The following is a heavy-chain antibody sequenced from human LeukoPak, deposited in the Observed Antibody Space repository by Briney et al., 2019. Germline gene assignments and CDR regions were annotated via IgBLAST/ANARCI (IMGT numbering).Heavy chain of an antibody. Sequence: GGSLRLSCAASGFSFSRYWMSWVRQAPVRGLEWVANIKPDGSEIYYVDSVKGRFTISRDNAKNSLYLQMNSLRAEDTAVYYCARGWVLMVYAMDYFDYWGQGTLVTVSS. CDR1: GFSFSRYW. CDR2: IKPDGSEI. D-gene: IGHD2-8*01. J-gene: IGHJ4*02. V-gene: IGHV3-7*01. CDR3: ARGWVLMVYAMDYFDY.